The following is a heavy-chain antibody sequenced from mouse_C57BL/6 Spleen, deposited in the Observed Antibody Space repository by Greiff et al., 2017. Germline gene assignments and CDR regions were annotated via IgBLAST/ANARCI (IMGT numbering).Heavy chain of an antibody. J-gene: IGHJ2*01. D-gene: IGHD1-1*01. CDR3: AREYYGSSYVHPYYFDY. CDR1: GYTFTSYW. CDR2: IDPSDSET. V-gene: IGHV1-52*01. Sequence: QVQLQQPGAELVRPGSSVKLSCKASGYTFTSYWMHWVKQRPIQGLEWIGNIDPSDSETHYNQKFKDKATLTVDKSSSTAYMQLSSLTSEDSAVYYCAREYYGSSYVHPYYFDYGGQGTTLTVSS.